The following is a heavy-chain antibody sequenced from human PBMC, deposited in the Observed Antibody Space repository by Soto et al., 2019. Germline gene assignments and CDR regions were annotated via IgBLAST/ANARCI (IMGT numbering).Heavy chain of an antibody. Sequence: EVQLVQSGGEVKKPGESLKISCKGYGYSFSAYSIGWVRQMPGKGLEWMGIIYPADSDTRYSPSFQGQVTISADKSINTAYLQWSSLKASDTAMYYCARRCYTTMPCDGAFYIWGQGTMVTVSS. J-gene: IGHJ3*02. V-gene: IGHV5-51*01. CDR3: ARRCYTTMPCDGAFYI. CDR1: GYSFSAYS. D-gene: IGHD3-16*02. CDR2: IYPADSDT.